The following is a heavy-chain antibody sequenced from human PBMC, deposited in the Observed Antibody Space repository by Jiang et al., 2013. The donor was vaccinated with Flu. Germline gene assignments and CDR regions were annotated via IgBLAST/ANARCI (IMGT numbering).Heavy chain of an antibody. CDR1: GYSFTSYW. D-gene: IGHD3-22*01. Sequence: CKGSGYSFTSYWIGWVRQMPGKGLEWMGIIYPGDSDTRYSPSFQGQVTISADKSISTAYLQWSSLKASDTAMYYCARVRGRDSSGSDAFDIWGQGTMVTVSS. V-gene: IGHV5-51*01. CDR3: ARVRGRDSSGSDAFDI. CDR2: IYPGDSDT. J-gene: IGHJ3*02.